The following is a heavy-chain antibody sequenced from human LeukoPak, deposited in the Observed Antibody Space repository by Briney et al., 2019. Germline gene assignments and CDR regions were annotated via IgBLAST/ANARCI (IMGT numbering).Heavy chain of an antibody. J-gene: IGHJ6*03. Sequence: PGGSLRLSCTGSGLTFGDYAMSWVRQAPGKGLEWVGFIRSKGYGGTTEYAASVKGRFTISRDDSKSMAYLQMNSLKTEDTAIYYCTRDGVVAAPPAHYYYMDVWGKGTTVTISS. V-gene: IGHV3-49*04. CDR1: GLTFGDYA. CDR3: TRDGVVAAPPAHYYYMDV. D-gene: IGHD2-15*01. CDR2: IRSKGYGGTT.